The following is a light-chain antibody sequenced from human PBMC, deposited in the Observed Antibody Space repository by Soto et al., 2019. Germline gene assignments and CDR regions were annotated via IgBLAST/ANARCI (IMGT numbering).Light chain of an antibody. V-gene: IGKV3-15*01. CDR1: QSVSTN. CDR3: QQYSNWPQT. CDR2: GAS. J-gene: IGKJ1*01. Sequence: EIVLTQSPATLSLSPGERATLSCRARQSVSTNLAWYQQKPGQAPRLLIFGASIRAIGIPARFSGSGSGTGFTLTISSLHSEDFEVYYCQQYSNWPQTFGRGTKVDIK.